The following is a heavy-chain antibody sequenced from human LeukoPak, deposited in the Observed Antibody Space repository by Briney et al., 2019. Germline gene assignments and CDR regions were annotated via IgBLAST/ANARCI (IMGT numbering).Heavy chain of an antibody. J-gene: IGHJ4*02. Sequence: GASVTVSCKASGYTFTIYGISWVRQAPGQGLEWMGWISAYNGNTNYAQKLQGRVTMTTDTSTSTAYMELRSLRSDDTAVYYCARAMSGWSRYLVYYFDYWGQGTLVTVSS. CDR1: GYTFTIYG. V-gene: IGHV1-18*01. CDR3: ARAMSGWSRYLVYYFDY. D-gene: IGHD6-19*01. CDR2: ISAYNGNT.